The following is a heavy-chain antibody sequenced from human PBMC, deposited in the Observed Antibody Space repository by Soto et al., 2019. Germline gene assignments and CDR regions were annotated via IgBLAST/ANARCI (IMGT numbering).Heavy chain of an antibody. CDR2: INSGSSSI. Sequence: PGGSLRLSCAASGFIFSGYSMNWVRQAPGKGLEWISYINSGSSSIYYSDSVKGRFTISRDNAKNSLFLQMNSLRAEDTAVYYCARDPWVYYDFWSGYYTESNWFDPWGQGTLVTVSS. D-gene: IGHD3-3*01. CDR3: ARDPWVYYDFWSGYYTESNWFDP. V-gene: IGHV3-48*01. J-gene: IGHJ5*02. CDR1: GFIFSGYS.